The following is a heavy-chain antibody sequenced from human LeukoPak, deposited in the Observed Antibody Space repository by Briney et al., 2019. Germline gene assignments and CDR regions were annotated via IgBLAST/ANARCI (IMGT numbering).Heavy chain of an antibody. V-gene: IGHV4-59*08. Sequence: PSETLSLTCTVSGDSMSSYYWSWIRQPPGKGLEWIAYISYSGSTKYNPSLQNRVTISIDTSKDQFSLKLSSVTAADTAVYYCARHVRKRGIAVAGTPGWFDPWGQGTLVTVSS. D-gene: IGHD6-19*01. CDR3: ARHVRKRGIAVAGTPGWFDP. CDR2: ISYSGST. CDR1: GDSMSSYY. J-gene: IGHJ5*02.